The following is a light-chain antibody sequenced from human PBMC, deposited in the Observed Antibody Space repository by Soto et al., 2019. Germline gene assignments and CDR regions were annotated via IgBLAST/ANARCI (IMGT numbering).Light chain of an antibody. CDR1: QSVSSN. V-gene: IGKV3-15*01. Sequence: ATLSVSPGERATLSCRASQSVSSNLAWYQQKPGQAPRLLIYGASTRATGIPARFSGSGSGTEFTLTISSLQSEDFAVYYCQQYNNWPLTFGGGTKVDIK. J-gene: IGKJ4*01. CDR3: QQYNNWPLT. CDR2: GAS.